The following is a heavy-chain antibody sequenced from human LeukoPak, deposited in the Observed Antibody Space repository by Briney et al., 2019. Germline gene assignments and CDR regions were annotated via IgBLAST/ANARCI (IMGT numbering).Heavy chain of an antibody. CDR1: GFTFSSYS. V-gene: IGHV3-48*01. CDR3: ARDIEGGIAAAGTL. D-gene: IGHD6-13*01. J-gene: IGHJ4*02. Sequence: GGSLRLSCAASGFTFSSYSMNWVRQAPGKGLEWVSYISSSSSTIYYADSVKGRFTISRDNAKNSLYLQMNSLRAEDTAVYYCARDIEGGIAAAGTLGGQGTLVTVSP. CDR2: ISSSSSTI.